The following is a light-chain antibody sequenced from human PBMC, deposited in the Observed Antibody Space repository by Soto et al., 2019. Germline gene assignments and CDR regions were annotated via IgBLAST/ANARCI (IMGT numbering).Light chain of an antibody. V-gene: IGKV3-20*01. J-gene: IGKJ1*01. CDR3: QQCVTAPLT. CDR2: DAS. Sequence: EIVLTQSPGTLSLSPGERATLSCRASQSLSKNYLAWYQHKPGQAPRLLIHDASNRATGIPDRFSGSGSGTDFTVTISSLEPEESAVYYCQQCVTAPLTFGPGTKVEI. CDR1: QSLSKNY.